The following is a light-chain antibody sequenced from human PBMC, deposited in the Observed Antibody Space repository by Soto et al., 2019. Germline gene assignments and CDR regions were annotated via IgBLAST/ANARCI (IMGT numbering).Light chain of an antibody. CDR1: QSVLYSSNNKNY. V-gene: IGKV4-1*01. Sequence: DIVMTQSPDSLGVSLGERATINCKSSQSVLYSSNNKNYLAWYQQKPGQTPKLLIYWASTRDSGVPDRFSGSGSGTDFTLTISSLQAEDVAVYYCQQYYSTPRTFGQGTKVELK. J-gene: IGKJ1*01. CDR3: QQYYSTPRT. CDR2: WAS.